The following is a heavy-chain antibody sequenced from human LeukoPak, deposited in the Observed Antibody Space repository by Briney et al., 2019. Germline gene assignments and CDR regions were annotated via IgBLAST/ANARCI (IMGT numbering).Heavy chain of an antibody. CDR2: IYYSGST. CDR3: ARVYPHWNYPFDY. D-gene: IGHD1-7*01. CDR1: GGSISSYY. Sequence: PSETLSLTCTVSGGSISSYYWSWIRQPPGKGLEWIGYIYYSGSTNYNPSLKSRVTISVDTSKNQFSLKLSSVTAADTAVYYCARVYPHWNYPFDYWGQGTLVTVSS. V-gene: IGHV4-59*01. J-gene: IGHJ4*02.